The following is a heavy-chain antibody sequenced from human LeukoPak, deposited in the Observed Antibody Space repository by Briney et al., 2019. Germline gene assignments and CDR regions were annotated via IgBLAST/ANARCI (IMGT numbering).Heavy chain of an antibody. D-gene: IGHD2-2*01. CDR1: GYTFTSYG. J-gene: IGHJ4*02. CDR2: ISAYNGNT. CDR3: ARYCSSTSCYGRVY. V-gene: IGHV1-18*01. Sequence: ASVKVSCKASGYTFTSYGISWVRQAPGQGLEWMGWISAYNGNTNYAQKLQGRVTMTTDTSTSTAYMELRSLRSDDTAVYYCARYCSSTSCYGRVYWGQGTLVTVSS.